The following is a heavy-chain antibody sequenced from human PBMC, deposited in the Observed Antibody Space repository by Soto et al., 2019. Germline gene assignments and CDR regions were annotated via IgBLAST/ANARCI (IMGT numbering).Heavy chain of an antibody. Sequence: QVQLQESGPGLVKPSETLSLTCTVSGGSISSYYWSWIRQPPGKGLEWIGYIYYSGSTNYNPSLKTRVPVSVDTSKNQFSLKLSSVTAADTAVYYCARGLWVVAASPYYFDYWGQGTLVTVSS. V-gene: IGHV4-59*01. CDR2: IYYSGST. CDR3: ARGLWVVAASPYYFDY. D-gene: IGHD2-15*01. J-gene: IGHJ4*02. CDR1: GGSISSYY.